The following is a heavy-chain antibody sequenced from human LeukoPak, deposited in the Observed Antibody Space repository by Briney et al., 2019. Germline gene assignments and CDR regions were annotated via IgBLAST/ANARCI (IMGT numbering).Heavy chain of an antibody. CDR1: GFTVSSSY. V-gene: IGHV3-53*05. J-gene: IGHJ4*02. Sequence: GGSLRLSYAASGFTVSSSYMSWVRQAPGKGLEWVSVVFGGGNTYYADSVKGRFTISRDNSKNTLYLQMNSLRAEDTAVYYCARNWNDGGLDYWGQGTLVTVSS. CDR2: VFGGGNT. D-gene: IGHD1-1*01. CDR3: ARNWNDGGLDY.